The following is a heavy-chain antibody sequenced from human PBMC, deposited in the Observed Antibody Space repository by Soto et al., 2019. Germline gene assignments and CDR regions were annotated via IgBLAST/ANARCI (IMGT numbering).Heavy chain of an antibody. CDR2: IDPNSGDT. J-gene: IGHJ4*02. V-gene: IGHV1-2*02. D-gene: IGHD6-19*01. CDR1: GYMFTYYS. CDR3: AREASAVVSPDY. Sequence: XSVKVSFTASGYMFTYYSMHWVRQAPGQGLEWMGWIDPNSGDTIYAQKFQGRVTLTTDTSISTADMELNGLRSDDTATYYCAREASAVVSPDYWGQGTLVTVSS.